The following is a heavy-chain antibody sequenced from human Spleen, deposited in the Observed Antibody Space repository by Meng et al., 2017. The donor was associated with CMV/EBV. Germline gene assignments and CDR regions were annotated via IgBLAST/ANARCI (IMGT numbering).Heavy chain of an antibody. J-gene: IGHJ6*02. D-gene: IGHD6-6*01. V-gene: IGHV3-30*04. CDR3: ARDFYSSSSYYYGMDV. CDR1: GFSFSNYA. CDR2: MSYDGTDK. Sequence: GESLKISCAASGFSFSNYAMHWVRQAPGKGLEWVAVMSYDGTDKYYADSVKGRFTISRDNSKNTLYLQMNRLGVEDTAVYYCARDFYSSSSYYYGMDVWGQGTTVTVSS.